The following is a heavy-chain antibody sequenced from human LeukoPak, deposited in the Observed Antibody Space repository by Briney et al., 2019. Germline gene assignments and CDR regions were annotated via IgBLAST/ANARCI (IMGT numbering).Heavy chain of an antibody. CDR2: IYYSGST. CDR1: GDSINRGSYY. J-gene: IGHJ4*02. V-gene: IGHV4-39*01. Sequence: SETLSLTCTVSGDSINRGSYYWGWIRQPPGKGLEWIGSIYYSGSTYYNPSLKSRVTISVDTSMNQFSLKLRSVTAADTAVYYCARADHDYGVYYFDYWGQGTLVTVSS. CDR3: ARADHDYGVYYFDY. D-gene: IGHD4-17*01.